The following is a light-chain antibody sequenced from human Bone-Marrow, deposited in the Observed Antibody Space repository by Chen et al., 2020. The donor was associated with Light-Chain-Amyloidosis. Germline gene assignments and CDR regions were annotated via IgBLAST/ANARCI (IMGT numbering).Light chain of an antibody. CDR2: RDT. V-gene: IGLV3-25*03. CDR1: DLPTQY. CDR3: QSADSSGTYEVI. Sequence: YELTQPPSLSVSPGQPARITCSGDDLPTQYAYWYQQKPGQAPVLVIHRDTERPSGISERFSGSSSGTTATLTISGVQAEDEADYHCQSADSSGTYEVIFGGGTKLTVL. J-gene: IGLJ2*01.